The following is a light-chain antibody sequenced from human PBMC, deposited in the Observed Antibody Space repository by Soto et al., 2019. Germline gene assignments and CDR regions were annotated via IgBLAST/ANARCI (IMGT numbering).Light chain of an antibody. V-gene: IGKV1-9*01. CDR1: QGINTF. Sequence: DIQMTQSPSSLSASVGDRVTITCRASQGINTFLAWYQQKAGKAPKLLIYAASTLQSGVPSRFSGSGSGTEFTLTISSLQPEDFATYYCQQLNSYLSITFGQGTRLEI. CDR2: AAS. J-gene: IGKJ5*01. CDR3: QQLNSYLSIT.